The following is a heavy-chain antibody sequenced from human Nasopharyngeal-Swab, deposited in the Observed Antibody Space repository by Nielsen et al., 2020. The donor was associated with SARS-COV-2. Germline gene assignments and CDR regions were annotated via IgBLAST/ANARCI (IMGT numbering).Heavy chain of an antibody. CDR2: MNPNSGNT. Sequence: ASVKVFCKASGYTFTSYDINWVRQATGQGLEWMGWMNPNSGNTGYAQKFQGRVTMTRNTSISTAYMELSSLRSEDTAVYYCARLGDDYVWGSYDYGMDVWGQGTTVTVSS. V-gene: IGHV1-8*01. J-gene: IGHJ6*02. D-gene: IGHD3-16*01. CDR1: GYTFTSYD. CDR3: ARLGDDYVWGSYDYGMDV.